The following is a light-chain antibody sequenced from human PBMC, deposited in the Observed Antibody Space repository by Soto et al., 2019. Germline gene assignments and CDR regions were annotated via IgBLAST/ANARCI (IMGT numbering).Light chain of an antibody. Sequence: EIVMTQSPATLSVSPGERATLSCRASQSVSSNLAWYQQKPGQAPRLLIYGASTRATGIPARFSGSGSGTDFTLTISSLQAEDFAVYYWQQYNTSPRTFGQGTKVEIK. V-gene: IGKV3-15*01. CDR1: QSVSSN. CDR3: QQYNTSPRT. J-gene: IGKJ1*01. CDR2: GAS.